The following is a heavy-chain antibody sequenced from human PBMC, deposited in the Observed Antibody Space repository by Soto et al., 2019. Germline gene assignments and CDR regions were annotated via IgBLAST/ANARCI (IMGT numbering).Heavy chain of an antibody. CDR1: GFTFSSYG. CDR3: ASEIGELLADY. V-gene: IGHV3-33*01. D-gene: IGHD3-10*01. CDR2: IWYDGSNK. Sequence: QVQLVESGGGVVQPGRSLRLSCAASGFTFSSYGMHWVRQAPGKGLEWVAVIWYDGSNKYYADSVKGRFTISRDNSKNTRYLQMNSRRAEDTAVYYCASEIGELLADYWGQGTLVTVSS. J-gene: IGHJ4*02.